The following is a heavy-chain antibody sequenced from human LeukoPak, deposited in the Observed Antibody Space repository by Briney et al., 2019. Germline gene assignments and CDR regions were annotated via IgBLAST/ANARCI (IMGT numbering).Heavy chain of an antibody. V-gene: IGHV3-15*01. J-gene: IGHJ4*02. Sequence: GGSLRLSCAASGFTFSNAWMSWVRQAPGKGLEWVGRIKSKTGGGTTDYAAPVKGRFTISRDDSKNTLYLQMNSLKTEDTAVYYCTTAYYYDSSGYYYSPDYWGQGTLVTVSS. CDR2: IKSKTGGGTT. CDR3: TTAYYYDSSGYYYSPDY. CDR1: GFTFSNAW. D-gene: IGHD3-22*01.